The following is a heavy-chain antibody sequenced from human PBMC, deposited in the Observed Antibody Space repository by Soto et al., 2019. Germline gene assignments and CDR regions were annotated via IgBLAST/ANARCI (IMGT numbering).Heavy chain of an antibody. CDR2: ISGSGGST. V-gene: IGHV3-23*01. Sequence: PGGSLRLSCAASGFPFSSYAMTRVRQAPGKGLEWVSAISGSGGSTDYADSVKGRFTISRDNSKNTLYLQMNSLRAEDTAVYYCAKDIVVVAAASDHWGQGTLVTVSS. CDR1: GFPFSSYA. J-gene: IGHJ4*02. D-gene: IGHD2-2*01. CDR3: AKDIVVVAAASDH.